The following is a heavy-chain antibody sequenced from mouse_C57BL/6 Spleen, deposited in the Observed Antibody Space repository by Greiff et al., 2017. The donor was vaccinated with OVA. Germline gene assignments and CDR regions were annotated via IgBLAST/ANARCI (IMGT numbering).Heavy chain of an antibody. CDR2: IRSKSNNYAT. V-gene: IGHV10-1*01. Sequence: EVMLVESGGGLVQPKGSLKLSCAASGFSFNTYAMNWVRQAPGKGLEWVARIRSKSNNYATYYADSVKDRFTISRDDSESMLYLQMNNLKTEDTAMYYCVRLERRDYGSYFDVWGTGTTVTVSS. J-gene: IGHJ1*03. D-gene: IGHD2-4*01. CDR1: GFSFNTYA. CDR3: VRLERRDYGSYFDV.